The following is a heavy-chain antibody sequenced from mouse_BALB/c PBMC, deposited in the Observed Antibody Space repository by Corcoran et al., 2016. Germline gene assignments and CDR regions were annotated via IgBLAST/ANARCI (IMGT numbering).Heavy chain of an antibody. V-gene: IGHV8-12*01. D-gene: IGHD1-1*01. CDR1: GFSLSTSGMG. J-gene: IGHJ1*01. Sequence: QVTLKESGPGILQPSQTLSLTCSFSGFSLSTSGMGVSWIRQPSGKGLEWLAHIYWDDDKRYNPSLKSRLTISKDTSRNQVFLKMTSVDTTDTATYYCARSDYYGSSYYWYFDVWGAGTTVTVSS. CDR2: IYWDDDK. CDR3: ARSDYYGSSYYWYFDV.